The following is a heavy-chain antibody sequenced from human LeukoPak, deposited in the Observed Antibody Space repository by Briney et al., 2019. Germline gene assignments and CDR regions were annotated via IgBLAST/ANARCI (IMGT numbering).Heavy chain of an antibody. J-gene: IGHJ4*02. Sequence: GGSLRLSCAASGFSFSDAWMNWVRQAPGKGLEWVGHIRSKADGGTPDYIAPVKGRFTISRDDSKDTLYLQMNSPNTEDTAMYYCTTRSPARYCSDGACYSSADYWGQGTLVTVSS. V-gene: IGHV3-15*07. CDR1: GFSFSDAW. CDR2: IRSKADGGTP. D-gene: IGHD2-15*01. CDR3: TTRSPARYCSDGACYSSADY.